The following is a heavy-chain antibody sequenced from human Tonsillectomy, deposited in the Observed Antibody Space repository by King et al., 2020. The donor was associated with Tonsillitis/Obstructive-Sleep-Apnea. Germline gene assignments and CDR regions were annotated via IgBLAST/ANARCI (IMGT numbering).Heavy chain of an antibody. Sequence: QLVQSGAEVKKPGASVKVSCKAYGDTFTSFGISWVRQAPGRGLEWMGWISAYNGNTQYAQNLQGRVSITTDTPTRTAYMELRSLGSDDTAVYYCARDLNPLAGGGGNYNYYMDVWAKGTTVTVSS. CDR1: GDTFTSFG. CDR3: ARDLNPLAGGGGNYNYYMDV. CDR2: ISAYNGNT. J-gene: IGHJ6*03. D-gene: IGHD4-23*01. V-gene: IGHV1-18*04.